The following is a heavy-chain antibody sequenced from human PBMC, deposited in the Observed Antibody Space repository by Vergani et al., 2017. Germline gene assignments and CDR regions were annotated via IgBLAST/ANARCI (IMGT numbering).Heavy chain of an antibody. J-gene: IGHJ4*02. CDR1: GFTFIDYY. V-gene: IGHV3-15*01. Sequence: VQLVESGGGLVKPGGSLRLSCAASGFTFIDYYMSWIRQAPGKGLEWVGRIKSKTDGGTTDYAAPVKGRFTISRDDSKNTLYLQMNSLKTEDTAVYYCTTSIVGAANLDYWGQGTLVTVSS. CDR2: IKSKTDGGTT. D-gene: IGHD1-26*01. CDR3: TTSIVGAANLDY.